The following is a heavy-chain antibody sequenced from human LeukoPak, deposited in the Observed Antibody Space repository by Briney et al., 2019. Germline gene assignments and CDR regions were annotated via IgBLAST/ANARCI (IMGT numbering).Heavy chain of an antibody. CDR3: ARQDSGSYLNPLDI. J-gene: IGHJ3*02. D-gene: IGHD1-26*01. Sequence: PSETLSLTCTVSGGSISSYYWSWIRQPAGKGLEWIGRIYITGSTNYNPSLKSRVTISVDTSKNQLSLKLSSVTAADTAVYYCARQDSGSYLNPLDIWGQGTVVTVSS. CDR2: IYITGST. CDR1: GGSISSYY. V-gene: IGHV4-4*07.